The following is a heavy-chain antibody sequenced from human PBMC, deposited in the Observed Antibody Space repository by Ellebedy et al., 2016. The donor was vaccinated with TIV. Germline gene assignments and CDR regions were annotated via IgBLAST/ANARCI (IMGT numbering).Heavy chain of an antibody. CDR1: GYTFTSYA. CDR2: INTNTGNP. V-gene: IGHV7-4-1*02. J-gene: IGHJ4*02. Sequence: AASVKVSCKASGYTFTSYAMNWVRQAPGQGLEWMGWINTNTGNPTYAQAFTGRFVFSLDTYVSTAYLQISSLKAEDTAVYYCARNHYDFLTAYAHPPNYWGQGTLVTVSS. CDR3: ARNHYDFLTAYAHPPNY. D-gene: IGHD3-9*01.